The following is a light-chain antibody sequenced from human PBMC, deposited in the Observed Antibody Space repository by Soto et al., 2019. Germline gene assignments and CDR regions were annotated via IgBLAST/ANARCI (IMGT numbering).Light chain of an antibody. Sequence: EIVLTQSPGALSLSPGERATLSCRASQSVSSSSLAWFQQKPGQAPRLLIYGASSRATGIPDRFSGSGSGTDFTLTISSLEPEDFAVYYCQQYNNWPPWTFGQGTKVDIK. CDR1: QSVSSSS. J-gene: IGKJ1*01. V-gene: IGKV3-20*01. CDR3: QQYNNWPPWT. CDR2: GAS.